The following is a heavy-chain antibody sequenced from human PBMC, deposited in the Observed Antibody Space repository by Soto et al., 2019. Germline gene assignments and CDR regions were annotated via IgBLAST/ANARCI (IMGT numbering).Heavy chain of an antibody. Sequence: GGSLRLSCAASGFTFSSYWMHWVRQAPGKGLVWVSRINSDGSSTSYADSVKGRFTISRDNAKNTLYLQMNSLRAEDTAVYYCARAGPRSSSGWYKVGPFFDYWGQGTLVTVSS. D-gene: IGHD6-19*01. V-gene: IGHV3-74*01. CDR2: INSDGSST. CDR3: ARAGPRSSSGWYKVGPFFDY. CDR1: GFTFSSYW. J-gene: IGHJ4*02.